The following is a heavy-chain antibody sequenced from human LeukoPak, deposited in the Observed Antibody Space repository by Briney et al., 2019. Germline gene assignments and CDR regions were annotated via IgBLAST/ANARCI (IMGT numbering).Heavy chain of an antibody. D-gene: IGHD1-26*01. J-gene: IGHJ4*02. CDR1: GVSMSSYY. CDR3: ARGWGGHSGSHLSVKVYYFDY. CDR2: IYYSGST. V-gene: IGHV4-39*07. Sequence: SETLSLTCTVSGVSMSSYYWGWIRQPPGKGLEWIGSIYYSGSTYYNPSLKSRVTISVDTSKNQFSLKLSSVTAADTAVYYCARGWGGHSGSHLSVKVYYFDYWGQGTLVTVSS.